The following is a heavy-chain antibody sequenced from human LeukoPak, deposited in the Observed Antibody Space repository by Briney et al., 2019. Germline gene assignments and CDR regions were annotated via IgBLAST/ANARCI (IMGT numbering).Heavy chain of an antibody. CDR3: ARSSGGSCCYFDY. J-gene: IGHJ4*02. Sequence: GGSLRLSCAASGFTFSSYSMNWVRQAPGKGLEWVSSISSSSSYIYYADSVKGRFTISRDNAKNSLYLQMSSLRAEDTAVYYCARSSGGSCCYFDYWGQGTLVTVSS. D-gene: IGHD2-15*01. CDR1: GFTFSSYS. V-gene: IGHV3-21*01. CDR2: ISSSSSYI.